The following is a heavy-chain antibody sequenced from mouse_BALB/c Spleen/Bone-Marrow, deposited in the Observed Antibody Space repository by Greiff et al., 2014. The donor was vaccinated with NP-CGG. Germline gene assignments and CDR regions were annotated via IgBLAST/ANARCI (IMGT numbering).Heavy chain of an antibody. D-gene: IGHD2-3*01. CDR1: GYTFTTYY. V-gene: IGHV1S56*01. CDR2: IYPCNVNT. Sequence: QVQLQQSGPELVKPGASVRMSCKASGYTFTTYYIHWVKQRPGQGLEWIGWIYPCNVNTNYNEKFRGKATLTADKSSSTAYMQLSSLTSEDSAVYFCARWLLPYYAMDYWGQGTSVTVSS. J-gene: IGHJ4*01. CDR3: ARWLLPYYAMDY.